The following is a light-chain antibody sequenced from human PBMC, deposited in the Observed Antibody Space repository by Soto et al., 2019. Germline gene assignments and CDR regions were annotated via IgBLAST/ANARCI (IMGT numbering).Light chain of an antibody. CDR2: RSS. CDR3: QQYNTYPWT. CDR1: QSISSW. V-gene: IGKV1-5*03. J-gene: IGKJ1*01. Sequence: IQMTQSPSTLSASVGDRVTITCRASQSISSWLAWYQQKPGKAPKLLIYRSSSLKSGVPSSFSGSGSGTQFTLTISSLQPDDFAAYYCQQYNTYPWTFGQGTKVEIK.